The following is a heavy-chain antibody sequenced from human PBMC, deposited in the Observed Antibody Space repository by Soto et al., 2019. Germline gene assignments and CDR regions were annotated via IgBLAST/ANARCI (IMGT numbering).Heavy chain of an antibody. Sequence: EVRLVESGGGLVQPGESLRLSCAASGFTFSDYWMAWVRQGPGKGLEWVANINFDGSEEYYVDSVKGRFTISRVNVKNSLILQMSSLRAEDSAVYYCARDRSGYGYNWFDPWGQGTLVTVSS. V-gene: IGHV3-7*01. CDR1: GFTFSDYW. J-gene: IGHJ5*02. D-gene: IGHD5-12*01. CDR2: INFDGSEE. CDR3: ARDRSGYGYNWFDP.